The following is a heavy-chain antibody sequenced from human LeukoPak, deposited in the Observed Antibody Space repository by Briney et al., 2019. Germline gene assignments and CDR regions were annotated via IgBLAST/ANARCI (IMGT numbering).Heavy chain of an antibody. CDR1: GYSFTDYF. J-gene: IGHJ3*01. CDR3: ARVHGGRELDAFDF. Sequence: GASVKVSCKASGYSFTDYFIHWVRQAPGQGLEWMGWIKPNSGGTHYVQMFQGRVTMTRNTSISTVYMDLSNLKYDDTAVYYRARVHGGRELDAFDFWGQGTMLTVSS. D-gene: IGHD1-7*01. V-gene: IGHV1-2*02. CDR2: IKPNSGGT.